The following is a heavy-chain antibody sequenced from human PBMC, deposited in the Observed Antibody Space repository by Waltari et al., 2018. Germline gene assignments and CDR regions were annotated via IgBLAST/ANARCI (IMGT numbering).Heavy chain of an antibody. D-gene: IGHD2-15*01. CDR3: ARDGVDYYYMDV. CDR2: IYTSGST. J-gene: IGHJ6*03. V-gene: IGHV4-61*02. CDR1: GGSISSGSYY. Sequence: QVQLQESGPGLVKPSQTLSLTCTVSGGSISSGSYYWRWIRQPAGKGLEWIGRIYTSGSTNYNPSLKSRVTISVDTSKNQFSLKLSSVTAADTAVYYCARDGVDYYYMDVWGKGTTVTVSS.